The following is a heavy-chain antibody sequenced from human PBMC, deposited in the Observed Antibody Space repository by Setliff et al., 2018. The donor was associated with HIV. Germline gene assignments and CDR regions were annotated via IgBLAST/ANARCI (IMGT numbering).Heavy chain of an antibody. V-gene: IGHV6-1*01. Sequence: PSQTLSLTCAISGDSVSSNSAAWNWIRQSPSRGLEWLGRTYYRSKWYTDYAVSVKSRITINPDTSRNQFSLQLSSVIPDDSAVYFCARGGITAYYFDHWAQGTLVTVSS. J-gene: IGHJ4*02. D-gene: IGHD5-18*01. CDR3: ARGGITAYYFDH. CDR1: GDSVSSNSAA. CDR2: TYYRSKWYT.